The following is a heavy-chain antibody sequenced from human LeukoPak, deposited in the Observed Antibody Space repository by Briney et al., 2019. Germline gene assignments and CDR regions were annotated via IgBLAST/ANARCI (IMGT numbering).Heavy chain of an antibody. CDR3: PKVNQDPHHYLDS. CDR1: GFTFSNYS. D-gene: IGHD1-14*01. V-gene: IGHV3-23*03. J-gene: IGHJ4*02. CDR2: ISSGSMGA. Sequence: GRSLRLSCAASGFTFSNYSMSWVRQAPGKWMELVSVISSGSMGAHYTDSVKGGFTISRDNSKNTLYLKMNSLRPEDTAVYYCPKVNQDPHHYLDSWGQGTLVSVSS.